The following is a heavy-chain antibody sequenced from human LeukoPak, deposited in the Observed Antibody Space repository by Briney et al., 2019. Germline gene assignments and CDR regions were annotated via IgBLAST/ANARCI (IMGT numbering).Heavy chain of an antibody. CDR1: GGSISSSSYY. V-gene: IGHV4-39*07. J-gene: IGHJ4*02. Sequence: PSETLSLTCTVSGGSISSSSYYWGWIRQPPGKGLEWIGSIYYSGSTYYNPSLKSRVTISVDTSKNQFSLKLSSVTAADTAVYYCARDLVHYDSSGYPGDYWGQGTLVTVSS. CDR3: ARDLVHYDSSGYPGDY. CDR2: IYYSGST. D-gene: IGHD3-22*01.